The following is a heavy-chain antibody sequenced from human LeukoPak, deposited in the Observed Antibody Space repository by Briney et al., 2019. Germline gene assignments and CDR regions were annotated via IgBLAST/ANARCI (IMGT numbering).Heavy chain of an antibody. Sequence: GGSLRLSCVASGFPFDDYGMFWVRQNPGKGLEWISGISWNSGIIAYADSVKGRFTISRDNAKNTLYLQMNSLRAEDTAVYYCARDMSGSYYYNYYYMDVWGKGTTVTVSS. V-gene: IGHV3-9*01. CDR1: GFPFDDYG. D-gene: IGHD1-26*01. J-gene: IGHJ6*03. CDR2: ISWNSGII. CDR3: ARDMSGSYYYNYYYMDV.